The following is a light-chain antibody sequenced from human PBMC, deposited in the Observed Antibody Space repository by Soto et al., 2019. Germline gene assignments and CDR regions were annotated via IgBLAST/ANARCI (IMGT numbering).Light chain of an antibody. CDR3: HQYGYSPNT. CDR2: GAS. CDR1: RSVSSRY. Sequence: EIVLTQSPGTLSLSPGEGATLSCRASRSVSSRYLAWYQQKPGQAPRLLIYGASSRATGIPDRFSGSGSGTDFTLTISRLEPEDFAVYHCHQYGYSPNTFGQGTKLEIK. J-gene: IGKJ2*01. V-gene: IGKV3-20*01.